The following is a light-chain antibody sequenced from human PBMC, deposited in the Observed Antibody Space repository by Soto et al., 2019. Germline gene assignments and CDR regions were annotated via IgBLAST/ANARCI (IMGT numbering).Light chain of an antibody. Sequence: DIVMTPSPATLSVAPGERVTFSCRASQGVSRKLAWYQHKPGQAPRLLISGASTGATGILARFSGSGSGTDFTLSISSLQSEDCAIYYCQQYYTWPITVGVGTKVEIK. CDR2: GAS. CDR3: QQYYTWPIT. CDR1: QGVSRK. J-gene: IGKJ4*01. V-gene: IGKV3-15*01.